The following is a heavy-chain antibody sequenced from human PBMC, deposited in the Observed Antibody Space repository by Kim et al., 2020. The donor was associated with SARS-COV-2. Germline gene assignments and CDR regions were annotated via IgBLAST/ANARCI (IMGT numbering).Heavy chain of an antibody. Sequence: YYADSVKGRFTISRDNSNNTLYLQMNSLRPEDTAVYYCVKDRGPNWSHFDYWGQGTLVTVSS. D-gene: IGHD7-27*01. V-gene: IGHV3-30-3*02. J-gene: IGHJ4*02. CDR3: VKDRGPNWSHFDY.